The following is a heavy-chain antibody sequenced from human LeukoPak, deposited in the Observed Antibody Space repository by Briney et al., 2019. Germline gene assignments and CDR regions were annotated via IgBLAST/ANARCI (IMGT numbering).Heavy chain of an antibody. D-gene: IGHD2-8*02. CDR2: ISGSGGST. V-gene: IGHV3-23*01. CDR3: AREVVLAGGGYFDY. Sequence: QAGGSLRLSCAASGFTFSSYAMSWVRQAPGKGLEWVSAISGSGGSTYYADSVKGRFTISRDNAKNSLYLQMNSLRAEDTAVYYCAREVVLAGGGYFDYWGQGTLVTVSS. J-gene: IGHJ4*02. CDR1: GFTFSSYA.